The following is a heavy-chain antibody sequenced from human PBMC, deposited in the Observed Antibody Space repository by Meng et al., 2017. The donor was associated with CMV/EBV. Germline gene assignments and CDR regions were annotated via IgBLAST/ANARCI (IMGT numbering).Heavy chain of an antibody. Sequence: GGPLSLSCTASGFSFGDYAMSWVRQAPGKGLEWVGFIRSKAFGGTTEYATSVKGRFTISRDDSKTIAYLQMNSLKIEDTAVYYCTRAIIAPHHYGSGNYFRWFDPWGQGTLVTVSS. CDR3: TRAIIAPHHYGSGNYFRWFDP. CDR1: GFSFGDYA. J-gene: IGHJ5*02. D-gene: IGHD3-10*01. CDR2: IRSKAFGGTT. V-gene: IGHV3-49*04.